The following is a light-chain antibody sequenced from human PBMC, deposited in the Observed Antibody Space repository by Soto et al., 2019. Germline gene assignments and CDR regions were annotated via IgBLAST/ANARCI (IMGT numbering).Light chain of an antibody. J-gene: IGLJ2*01. CDR2: LNSDGSL. CDR3: QTWGSGSVV. V-gene: IGLV4-69*01. CDR1: SGHSHYA. Sequence: QSVLTQSPSASASLGGSVKLTCTLSSGHSHYAIAWHQQQPEKGPRYLMKLNSDGSLTKGDGIPDRFSGSSSGAERYLTISSLQSEDEADYYCQTWGSGSVVFGGGTKVTVL.